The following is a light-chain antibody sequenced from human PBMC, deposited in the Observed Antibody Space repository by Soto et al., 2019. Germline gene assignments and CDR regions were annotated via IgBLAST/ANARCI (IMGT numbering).Light chain of an antibody. J-gene: IGLJ1*01. V-gene: IGLV1-40*01. Sequence: QSVLTQPPSVSGAPGQRVTISCTGSSSNIGAGYDVSWYQQLPGTAPKFLIYGNTDRPSGVPDRFSGSKSGTSASLGITGLQAEDEADYYCQSYDSSLSGYVFGTGTKLTVL. CDR2: GNT. CDR3: QSYDSSLSGYV. CDR1: SSNIGAGYD.